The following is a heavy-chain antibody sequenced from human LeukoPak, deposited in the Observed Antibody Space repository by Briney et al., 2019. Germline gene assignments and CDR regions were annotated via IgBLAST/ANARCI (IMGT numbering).Heavy chain of an antibody. J-gene: IGHJ4*02. CDR1: GFTFSDSA. CDR2: IRSKAKSYAT. V-gene: IGHV3-73*01. CDR3: TRHDSSGSDY. Sequence: GGPLRLSCAASGFTFSDSAIHWVRQASGKGLEWVGRIRSKAKSYATAYAASVKGRFTISRDDSKNTAYLQMNSLKTEDTAVYYCTRHDSSGSDYWGQGTLVTVSS. D-gene: IGHD3-22*01.